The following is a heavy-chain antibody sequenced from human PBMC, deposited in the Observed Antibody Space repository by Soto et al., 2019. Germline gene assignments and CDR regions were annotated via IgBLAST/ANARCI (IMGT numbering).Heavy chain of an antibody. Sequence: SETLSLTCTVSGGSISSYYWSWIRQPPGKGLEWIGYIYYSGSTNYNPSLKSRVTISVDTSKNQFSLKLSSVTAADTAVYYCAREGDGYGSWYLGWSDPWGQGTLVTVSS. V-gene: IGHV4-59*01. CDR2: IYYSGST. CDR3: AREGDGYGSWYLGWSDP. J-gene: IGHJ5*02. CDR1: GGSISSYY. D-gene: IGHD6-13*01.